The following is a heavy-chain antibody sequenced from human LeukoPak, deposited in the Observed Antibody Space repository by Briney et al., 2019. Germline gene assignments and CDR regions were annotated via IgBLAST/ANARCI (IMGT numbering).Heavy chain of an antibody. J-gene: IGHJ6*03. CDR3: ARQYGGNPLSLYYYYMHV. CDR2: IYYSGST. V-gene: IGHV4-39*01. Sequence: ASETLSLTCTVSGGSISSISYCWGWIRQPPGKGLEWIVCIYYSGSTYHNPSLKSRVTISVDTSKDQFPLKLSSVTAADTAVYYCARQYGGNPLSLYYYYMHVWGKGTTVTVSS. CDR1: GGSISSISYC. D-gene: IGHD4-23*01.